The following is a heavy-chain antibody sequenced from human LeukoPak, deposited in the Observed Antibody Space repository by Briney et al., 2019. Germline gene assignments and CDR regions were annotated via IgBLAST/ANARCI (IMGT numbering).Heavy chain of an antibody. D-gene: IGHD3-10*01. CDR3: ARDSRGAHYYGSGSHFDY. J-gene: IGHJ4*02. CDR1: GFTFSSYS. CDR2: ISSSSSTI. V-gene: IGHV3-48*01. Sequence: PGGSLRLSCAASGFTFSSYSMNWVRQAPGKGLEWVSYISSSSSTIYYADSVKGRFTISRDNAKNSLYLQMDSLRAEDTAVYYCARDSRGAHYYGSGSHFDYWGQGTLVTVSS.